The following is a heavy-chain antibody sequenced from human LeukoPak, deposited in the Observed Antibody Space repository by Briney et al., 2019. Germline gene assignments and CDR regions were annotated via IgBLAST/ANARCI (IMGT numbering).Heavy chain of an antibody. CDR3: ARAGGSADDYSNLRGGLELDY. D-gene: IGHD4-11*01. Sequence: SETLSLTCAVYGGSFSGYYWSWLRQPPGKGLEWIGEINHSGSTNYNPSLKSRVTISVDTSKNQFSLKLSSVTAADTAVYYCARAGGSADDYSNLRGGLELDYWGQGTLVTVSS. CDR1: GGSFSGYY. V-gene: IGHV4-34*01. CDR2: INHSGST. J-gene: IGHJ4*02.